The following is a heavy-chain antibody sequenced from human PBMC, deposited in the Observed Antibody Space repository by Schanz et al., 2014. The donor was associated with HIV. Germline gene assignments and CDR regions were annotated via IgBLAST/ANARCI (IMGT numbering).Heavy chain of an antibody. V-gene: IGHV3-33*01. CDR3: AREYYSRNWNWFDP. J-gene: IGHJ5*02. D-gene: IGHD6-13*01. CDR2: IWYDGSKK. Sequence: QAQLVESGRGVVQPGRSLRLSCAASGFTFSSYGMHGGRQCKGKGVEGVAVIWYDGSKKYYTDSVKGRFTVSRDNSKNMLYLQMNSLRAEDTAVYYCAREYYSRNWNWFDPWG. CDR1: GFTFSSYG.